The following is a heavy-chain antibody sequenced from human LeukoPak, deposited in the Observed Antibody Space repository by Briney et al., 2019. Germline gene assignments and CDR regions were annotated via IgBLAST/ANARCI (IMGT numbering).Heavy chain of an antibody. CDR3: AKDFRDVVAATHDYYYYCMDV. J-gene: IGHJ6*03. CDR1: GFTFSTYS. CDR2: ISSSSLSSSTTYK. V-gene: IGHV3-21*01. Sequence: GGSLRLSCVASGFTFSTYSMNCVRQAPGKGLEWVSYISSSSLSSSTTYKYYADSVKGRFTISRDNSKNTLYLQMNSLRAEDTAVYYCAKDFRDVVAATHDYYYYCMDVWGKGTTVTISS. D-gene: IGHD2-15*01.